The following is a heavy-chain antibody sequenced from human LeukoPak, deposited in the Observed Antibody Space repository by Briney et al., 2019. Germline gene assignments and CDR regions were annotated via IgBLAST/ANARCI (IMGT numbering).Heavy chain of an antibody. Sequence: QPGGSLRLSCDASGFTFSNTWMSWARQVPGKGLEWVALIKEDGSETYYVDSVKARFIISRDNAKNSLFLQMNSLRAEDTAVYYCARGHLANWGQGALVTVS. CDR2: IKEDGSET. J-gene: IGHJ4*02. CDR1: GFTFSNTW. CDR3: ARGHLAN. V-gene: IGHV3-7*01.